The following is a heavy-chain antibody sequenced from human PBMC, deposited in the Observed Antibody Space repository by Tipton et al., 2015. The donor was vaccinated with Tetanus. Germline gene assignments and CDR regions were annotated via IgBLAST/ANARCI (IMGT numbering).Heavy chain of an antibody. D-gene: IGHD3-22*01. Sequence: VQLVQSGAEVKKPGSSVKVSCRASGGTFSSYAISWVRQAPGQGLEWMGGIIPIFGTANYAQKFQGRVTITADESTGTAYMERSGLRSEDTAVYYCGRHSYYYDSSGYGGSEAFDYWGQGTLVTVSS. CDR3: GRHSYYYDSSGYGGSEAFDY. CDR2: IIPIFGTA. J-gene: IGHJ4*02. V-gene: IGHV1-69*12. CDR1: GGTFSSYA.